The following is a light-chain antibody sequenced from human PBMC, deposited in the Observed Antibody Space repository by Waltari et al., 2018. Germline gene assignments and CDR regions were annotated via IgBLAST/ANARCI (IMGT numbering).Light chain of an antibody. V-gene: IGKV2-28*01. J-gene: IGKJ2*01. CDR1: QSLLHSNGYKY. CDR3: MQALQTPYT. Sequence: DLVMTQSPLSLPVTPGEPASISCSSSQSLLHSNGYKYLDWYLQKPGQSPQLLIYLGSNRASGVPDRFSGSGSGTDFTLKISRVEAEDVGVYYCMQALQTPYTFGQGTKLEIK. CDR2: LGS.